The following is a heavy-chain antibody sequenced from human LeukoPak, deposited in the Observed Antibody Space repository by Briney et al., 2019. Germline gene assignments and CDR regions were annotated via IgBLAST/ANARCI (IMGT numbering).Heavy chain of an antibody. CDR3: ARDGLADYYGSGSYSAPTS. Sequence: GGSLRLSCAASGITFSSYSMNWVRQAPGQGLEWVSSISSSSSYIYYADSVKGRFTISRDNAKNSLYLQMNSLRAEDTAVYYCARDGLADYYGSGSYSAPTSWGQGTLVTVSS. CDR1: GITFSSYS. V-gene: IGHV3-21*01. J-gene: IGHJ4*02. CDR2: ISSSSSYI. D-gene: IGHD3-10*01.